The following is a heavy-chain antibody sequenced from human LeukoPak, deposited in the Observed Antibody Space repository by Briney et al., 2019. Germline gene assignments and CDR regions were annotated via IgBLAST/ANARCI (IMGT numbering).Heavy chain of an antibody. Sequence: SETLSLTCTVSGGSITTYYWSWIRQPPGKGLEWIGYIYYSGSTNYNPSLKSRVTISVDTSKNQFSLKLSSVTAADTAGYYCARDIRTDGDLYYWGQGTLVTVSS. D-gene: IGHD3-10*01. J-gene: IGHJ4*02. CDR3: ARDIRTDGDLYY. CDR2: IYYSGST. CDR1: GGSITTYY. V-gene: IGHV4-59*12.